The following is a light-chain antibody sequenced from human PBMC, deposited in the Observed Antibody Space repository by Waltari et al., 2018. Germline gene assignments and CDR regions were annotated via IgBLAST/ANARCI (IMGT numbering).Light chain of an antibody. CDR3: QQYSSFST. Sequence: DIQMTQSPSTLSASVVDRVTISCRASQSVGTWLVWYQQKPGKASKLLIYMASSLESGVPSRFSGSGSGTEFTLTISSLQPDDFATYSCQQYSSFSTFGQGAKLDI. CDR2: MAS. CDR1: QSVGTW. J-gene: IGKJ2*01. V-gene: IGKV1-5*03.